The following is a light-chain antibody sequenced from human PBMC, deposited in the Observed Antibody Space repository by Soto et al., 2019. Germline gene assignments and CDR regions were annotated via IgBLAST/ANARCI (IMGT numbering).Light chain of an antibody. J-gene: IGKJ5*01. V-gene: IGKV4-1*01. CDR2: WAS. Sequence: DIVMTQAPDSLAVSLGERATINCKSRQSVLYSSNNKNYLAWYQQKPGQPPKLLIYWASTRESGVPDRFSGSGSGTDSTLTITSLQAEDVAVYYCQQYYSTPITFGQGTRLEIK. CDR1: QSVLYSSNNKNY. CDR3: QQYYSTPIT.